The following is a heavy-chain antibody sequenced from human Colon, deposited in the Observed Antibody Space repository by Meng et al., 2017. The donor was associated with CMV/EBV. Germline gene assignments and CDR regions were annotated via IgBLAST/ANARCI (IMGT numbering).Heavy chain of an antibody. CDR1: GASVGSARSS. D-gene: IGHD3-3*01. CDR3: ALRFFAGTTWDEADF. J-gene: IGHJ4*02. CDR2: VFSSWTT. V-gene: IGHV4-61*01. Sequence: GASVGSARSSSTCLRPPPASSLAYIGSVFSSWTTYYNPSLRSRVAISIDTSKNQFSLKLNSVTAADTALYYCALRFFAGTTWDEADFWGQGTLVTVSS.